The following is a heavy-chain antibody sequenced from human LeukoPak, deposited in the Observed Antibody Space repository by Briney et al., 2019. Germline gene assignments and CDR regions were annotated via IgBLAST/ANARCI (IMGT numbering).Heavy chain of an antibody. CDR1: GGSISSYY. D-gene: IGHD3-3*01. Sequence: KPSETLSLTCTVSGGSISSYYWSWIRQPPGKGLEWIGYIYYSGSTNYNPSLKSRVTISVDTSKNQFSLKLSSVTAADTAVYYCARGRPPQNEAYYDFWSGYYLFPYFDYWGQGTLVTVSS. CDR3: ARGRPPQNEAYYDFWSGYYLFPYFDY. V-gene: IGHV4-59*12. CDR2: IYYSGST. J-gene: IGHJ4*02.